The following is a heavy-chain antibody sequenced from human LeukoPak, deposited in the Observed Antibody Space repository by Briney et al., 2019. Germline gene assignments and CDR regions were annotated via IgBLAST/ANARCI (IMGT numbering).Heavy chain of an antibody. CDR2: INHSGST. CDR3: ASGPLPPFGSGSYRFDY. V-gene: IGHV4-34*01. CDR1: GGSFSGYY. Sequence: SETLSLTCAVYGGSFSGYYWSWIRQPPGKGLEWIGEINHSGSTNYNPSLKSRVTISVDTSKNQFSLKLSSVTAADTAVYYCASGPLPPFGSGSYRFDYWGQGTLVTVSS. D-gene: IGHD3-10*01. J-gene: IGHJ4*02.